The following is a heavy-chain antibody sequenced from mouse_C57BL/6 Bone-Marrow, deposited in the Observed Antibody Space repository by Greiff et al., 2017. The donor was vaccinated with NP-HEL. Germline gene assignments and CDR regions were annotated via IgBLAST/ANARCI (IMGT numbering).Heavy chain of an antibody. CDR3: ERGLIYYDYVPFAD. CDR2: LSYDGSN. D-gene: IGHD2-4*01. V-gene: IGHV3-6*01. CDR1: GYSITSGYY. J-gene: IGHJ3*01. Sequence: EVKLMESGPGLVKPSQSLSLTCSVTGYSITSGYYWNWIRQFPGNKLEWMGYLSYDGSNNYNPFLNNRISITRDTSKNQFFLKLNSGTTEDTATYDCERGLIYYDYVPFADWGKGTLVTVSA.